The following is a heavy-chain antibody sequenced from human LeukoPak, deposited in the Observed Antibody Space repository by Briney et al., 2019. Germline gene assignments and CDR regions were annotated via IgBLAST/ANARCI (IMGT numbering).Heavy chain of an antibody. J-gene: IGHJ6*03. V-gene: IGHV3-7*01. Sequence: GGSLRLSCAASGFTFSSYWMSWVRQAPGKGLEWVANIKQDGSEKYYVDSVKGRFTISRDNAKNSLYLQMNSLRAEDTAVYYCARWGRDIVVVPAASSAYYYYYYMDVWGKGTTVTISS. CDR1: GFTFSSYW. D-gene: IGHD2-2*01. CDR3: ARWGRDIVVVPAASSAYYYYYYMDV. CDR2: IKQDGSEK.